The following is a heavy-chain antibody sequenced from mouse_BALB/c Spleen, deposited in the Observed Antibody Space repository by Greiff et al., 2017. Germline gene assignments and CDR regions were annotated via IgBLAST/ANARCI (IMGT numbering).Heavy chain of an antibody. CDR3: ARHYDGYYGFAY. V-gene: IGHV2-2*02. J-gene: IGHJ3*01. CDR2: IWSGGST. D-gene: IGHD2-3*01. CDR1: GFSLTSYG. Sequence: VQLQESGPGLVQPSQSLSITYTVSGFSLTSYGVHWVRQSPGKGLEWLGVIWSGGSTDYNAAFISRLSISKDNSKSQVFFKMNSLQANDTAIYYCARHYDGYYGFAYWGQGTLVTVSA.